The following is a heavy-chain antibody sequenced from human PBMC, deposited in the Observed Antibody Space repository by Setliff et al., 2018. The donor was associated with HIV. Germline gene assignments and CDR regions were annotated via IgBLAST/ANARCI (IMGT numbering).Heavy chain of an antibody. CDR3: AGGAYYYDSSGYYQPNLNYYGMDV. V-gene: IGHV4-39*07. D-gene: IGHD3-22*01. CDR2: IYHSGTT. J-gene: IGHJ6*02. CDR1: GGSISSSSYY. Sequence: LSLTCTVSGGSISSSSYYWGWVRQPPGKGLEWVGSIYHSGTTYYNPSLKSRVTTSVDTSKKQFSLRLTSVTAEDTAVYYCAGGAYYYDSSGYYQPNLNYYGMDVWGQGTTVTVSS.